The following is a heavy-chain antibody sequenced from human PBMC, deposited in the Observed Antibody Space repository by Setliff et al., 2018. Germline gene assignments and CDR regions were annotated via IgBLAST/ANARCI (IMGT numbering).Heavy chain of an antibody. J-gene: IGHJ4*02. V-gene: IGHV3-33*06. D-gene: IGHD5-12*01. CDR3: AKDEGRFGDIVATSIDY. Sequence: RFTISRDNSKNTLYLQMNSLRAEDTAVYYCAKDEGRFGDIVATSIDYWGQGTLVTVSS.